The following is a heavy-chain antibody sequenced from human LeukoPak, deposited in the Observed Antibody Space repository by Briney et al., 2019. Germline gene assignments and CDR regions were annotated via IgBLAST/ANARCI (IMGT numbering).Heavy chain of an antibody. D-gene: IGHD3-3*01. J-gene: IGHJ5*02. V-gene: IGHV3-53*01. CDR2: IYSSGST. Sequence: GGSLRLSCAASGFTVSSNYMSWVRQAPGKGLEWVSVIYSSGSTYYADSVKGRFTISRDNSKNTLYLQMNSLRAEDTAVYYCARGQSHYDFWSGGGSNWFDPWGQGTLVTVSS. CDR3: ARGQSHYDFWSGGGSNWFDP. CDR1: GFTVSSNY.